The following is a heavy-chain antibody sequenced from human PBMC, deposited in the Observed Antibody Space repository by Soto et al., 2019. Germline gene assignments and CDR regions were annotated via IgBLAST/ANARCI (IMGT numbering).Heavy chain of an antibody. V-gene: IGHV1-69*02. CDR3: ASSYGSGYRAFDS. CDR2: INPILSMS. J-gene: IGHJ4*02. D-gene: IGHD3-10*01. CDR1: GDTFNFYS. Sequence: QVQLVQSGAEVKKPGSSVRVSCKASGDTFNFYSINWVRQAPGLGLEWMGGINPILSMSNYAERFQGRVTMTADKSTSTAYMELSSLRSEDTAMYSCASSYGSGYRAFDSWGQGALVTVSS.